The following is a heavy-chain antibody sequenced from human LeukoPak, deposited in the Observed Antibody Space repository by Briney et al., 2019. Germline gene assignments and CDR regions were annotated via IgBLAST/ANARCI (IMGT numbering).Heavy chain of an antibody. Sequence: QPGRSLRLSCAASGFTFDDYAMPWVRQAPGKGLEWVSGISWNSGSIGYADSVKGRFTISRDNAKNSLYLQMNSPRAEDTALYYCAKDTKGGKYYYYGMDVWGQGTTVTVSS. CDR2: ISWNSGSI. D-gene: IGHD3-16*01. CDR3: AKDTKGGKYYYYGMDV. J-gene: IGHJ6*02. CDR1: GFTFDDYA. V-gene: IGHV3-9*01.